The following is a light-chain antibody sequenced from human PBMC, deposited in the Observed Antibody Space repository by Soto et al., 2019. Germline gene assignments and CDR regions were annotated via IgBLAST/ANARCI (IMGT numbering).Light chain of an antibody. CDR1: QSVSSW. Sequence: DIQMTQSPSTLSASVGDRVTITCRASQSVSSWVAWYHLKPGKAPKLLIYKASTLETGGPSRFSGSGSRTEFALTISSLQPDDFATYYCQHYASFSGTFGQGTKVEIK. CDR3: QHYASFSGT. J-gene: IGKJ1*01. V-gene: IGKV1-5*03. CDR2: KAS.